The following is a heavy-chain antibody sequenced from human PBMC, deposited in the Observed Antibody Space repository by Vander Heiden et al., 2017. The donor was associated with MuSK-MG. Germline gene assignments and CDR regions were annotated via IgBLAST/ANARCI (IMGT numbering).Heavy chain of an antibody. CDR2: IIPICGTA. Sequence: QVQLVQSGAEVKKPGSSVKVSCKASRGTFSSYAISWVRQAPGQGLGWMGGIIPICGTANYAQKFQGRVTITADESTSTAYMELSSLRSEDTAVYYCARVSSSWSRYFDYWGQGTLVTVSS. D-gene: IGHD6-13*01. CDR1: RGTFSSYA. V-gene: IGHV1-69*12. J-gene: IGHJ4*02. CDR3: ARVSSSWSRYFDY.